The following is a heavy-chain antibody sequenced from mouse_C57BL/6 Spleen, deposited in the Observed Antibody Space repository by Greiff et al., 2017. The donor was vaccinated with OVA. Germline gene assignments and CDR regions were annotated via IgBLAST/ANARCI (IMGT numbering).Heavy chain of an antibody. V-gene: IGHV1-55*01. CDR2: IYPGSGST. Sequence: QVQLQQPGAELVKPGASVKMSCKASGYTFTSYWITWVKQRPGQGLEWIGDIYPGSGSTNYNEKFKSKATLTVDTSSITAYMQLSSLTSDDSAVYYCASLSYGYAMDYWGQGTSVTVSS. J-gene: IGHJ4*01. CDR1: GYTFTSYW. CDR3: ASLSYGYAMDY. D-gene: IGHD1-1*02.